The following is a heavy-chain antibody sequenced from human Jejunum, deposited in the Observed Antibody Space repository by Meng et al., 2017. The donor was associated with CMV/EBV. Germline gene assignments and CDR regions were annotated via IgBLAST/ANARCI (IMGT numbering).Heavy chain of an antibody. D-gene: IGHD3-10*01. CDR3: ARGGGSGTYFDY. CDR1: GDSITSDEYF. Sequence: TVSGDSITSDEYFCSWIRQSPGRGLEWIGYIYYTGNAYPRPSLKSRLIMSVDTSKNHFSLKLSSVTAADTALYYCARGGGSGTYFDYWGQGRLVTVSS. V-gene: IGHV4-30-4*01. CDR2: IYYTGNA. J-gene: IGHJ4*02.